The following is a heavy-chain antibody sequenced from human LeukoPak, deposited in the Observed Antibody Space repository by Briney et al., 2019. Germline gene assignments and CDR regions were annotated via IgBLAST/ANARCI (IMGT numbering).Heavy chain of an antibody. V-gene: IGHV4-59*01. J-gene: IGHJ5*02. CDR2: IYYSGST. CDR3: ARVGWFEEFGP. D-gene: IGHD3-10*01. CDR1: GGSISSYY. Sequence: PSETLSLTCTVSGGSISSYYWSWIRQPPGKGLEWIGYIYYSGSTNYNPSLKSRVTISVDTSKNQFSLKLSSVTAADTALYYCARVGWFEEFGPWGPGTLVIVSA.